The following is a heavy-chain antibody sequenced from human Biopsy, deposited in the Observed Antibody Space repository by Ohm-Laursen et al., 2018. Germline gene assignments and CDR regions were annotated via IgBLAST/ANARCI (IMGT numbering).Heavy chain of an antibody. CDR2: IWYDGTNK. V-gene: IGHV3-33*06. Sequence: SLRLSCAASGFSFSNYGMHWVRQALGRGLEWVAVIWYDGTNKYYAESVEGRFTISRDNSKNMVYLQMGSLTVEDTAVYYCAKVHDSGYYYYSMDVWGQGTTVTVSS. CDR3: AKVHDSGYYYYSMDV. CDR1: GFSFSNYG. J-gene: IGHJ6*02. D-gene: IGHD3-16*01.